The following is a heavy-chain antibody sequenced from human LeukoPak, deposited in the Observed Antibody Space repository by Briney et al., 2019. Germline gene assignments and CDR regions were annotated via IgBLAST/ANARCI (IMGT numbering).Heavy chain of an antibody. D-gene: IGHD3-10*01. V-gene: IGHV4-39*07. CDR1: GGSISSSSYY. Sequence: PSETLSLTCTVSGGSISSSSYYWGWIRQPPGKGLEWIGSIYYSGSAYYNPSLKSRVTISVDTSKNQFSLKLSSVTAADTAVYYCAATYYYGSGSLNYWGQGTLVTVSS. CDR2: IYYSGSA. J-gene: IGHJ4*02. CDR3: AATYYYGSGSLNY.